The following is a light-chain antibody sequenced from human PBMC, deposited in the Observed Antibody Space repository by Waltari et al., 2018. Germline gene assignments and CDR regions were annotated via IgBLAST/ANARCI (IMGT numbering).Light chain of an antibody. CDR1: SGDSSNI. CDR2: VNSDGSH. J-gene: IGLJ3*02. V-gene: IGLV4-69*01. Sequence: QLVLTQSHSASASLGASVKLTSTLSSGDSSNIVAWLPQQPEKGPRFLMKVNSDGSHSKGDEIPDRFSGSSSGAERYLTISSVQAEDEADYYCQTGGHGTWVFGGGTKLTVL. CDR3: QTGGHGTWV.